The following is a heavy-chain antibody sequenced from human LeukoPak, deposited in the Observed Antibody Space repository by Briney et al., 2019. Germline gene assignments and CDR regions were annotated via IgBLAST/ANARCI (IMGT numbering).Heavy chain of an antibody. Sequence: APVKVSCKASGYTFTGYYMHWVRQAPGQGLEWMGWINPNSGGTNYAQKFQGRVTMTRDTSISTAYMELSRLRSDDTAVYYCASHCSGGSCYYYQLDYWGQGTLVTVSS. V-gene: IGHV1-2*02. D-gene: IGHD2-15*01. CDR1: GYTFTGYY. J-gene: IGHJ4*02. CDR3: ASHCSGGSCYYYQLDY. CDR2: INPNSGGT.